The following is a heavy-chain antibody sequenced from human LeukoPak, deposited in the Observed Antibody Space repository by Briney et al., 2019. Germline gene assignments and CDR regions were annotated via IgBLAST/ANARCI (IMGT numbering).Heavy chain of an antibody. CDR3: ATPIPGMATTLFDY. CDR2: FDPEDGET. V-gene: IGHV1-24*01. CDR1: GYTLTELS. J-gene: IGHJ4*02. D-gene: IGHD5-24*01. Sequence: ASVKVSCKVSGYTLTELSMHWVRQAPGKGLEWMGGFDPEDGETIYAQKFQGRVTMTEDTSTDTAYMELSSLRSEDTAVYYCATPIPGMATTLFDYWGQGTLVTVSS.